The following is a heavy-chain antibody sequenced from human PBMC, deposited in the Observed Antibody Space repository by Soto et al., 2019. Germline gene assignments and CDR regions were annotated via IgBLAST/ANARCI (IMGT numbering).Heavy chain of an antibody. CDR2: IWYDGSNK. CDR3: ASTYCSGGSCYSAAFDI. D-gene: IGHD2-15*01. CDR1: GFTFNSYG. V-gene: IGHV3-33*01. J-gene: IGHJ3*02. Sequence: XGSLRLSCAASGFTFNSYGMHWVRQAPGKGLEWVAVIWYDGSNKYYADSVKGRFTISRDNSKNTLYLQMNSLRAEDTAVYYCASTYCSGGSCYSAAFDIWGQGTMVTVSS.